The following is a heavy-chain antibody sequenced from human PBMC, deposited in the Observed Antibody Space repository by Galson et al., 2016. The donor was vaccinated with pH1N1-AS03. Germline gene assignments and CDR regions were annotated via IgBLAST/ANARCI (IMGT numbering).Heavy chain of an antibody. Sequence: PALVKPTQTLTLTCTFSGFSLNTDGMRVSWIRQPPGKALEWLARIDWDDDKFYRTSLKTRLTISKDTSKNQVVLTLTNAGPVDTATYYCGLTGIAATGYFDYWGQGTLVTVSS. V-gene: IGHV2-70*04. CDR2: IDWDDDK. CDR1: GFSLNTDGMR. J-gene: IGHJ4*02. CDR3: GLTGIAATGYFDY. D-gene: IGHD6-13*01.